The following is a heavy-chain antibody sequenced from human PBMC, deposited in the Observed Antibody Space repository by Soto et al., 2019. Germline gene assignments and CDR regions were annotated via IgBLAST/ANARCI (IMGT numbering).Heavy chain of an antibody. V-gene: IGHV3-74*01. D-gene: IGHD3-16*01. CDR2: INSDGSTK. CDR3: VRDRGSPDYFNV. J-gene: IGHJ3*01. CDR1: GFPFTPFW. Sequence: EVQVVESGGGLVQPGESLRLSCAASGFPFTPFWMHWVRQAPGKGLVWLSHINSDGSTKVYADSVKGRFTISRDNAKNTLYLQMISLKAEDTAVYYCVRDRGSPDYFNVWGRGTMVTVSS.